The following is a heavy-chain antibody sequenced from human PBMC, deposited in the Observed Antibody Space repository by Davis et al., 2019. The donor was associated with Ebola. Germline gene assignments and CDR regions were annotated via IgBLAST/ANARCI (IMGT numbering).Heavy chain of an antibody. CDR1: GFTFSDYY. CDR3: ARASSSWYYYYYYMDV. CDR2: ISSSGSTI. Sequence: GESLKISCAASGFTFSDYYMSWIRQAPGKGLEWVSYISSSGSTIYYADSVKGRFTISRDNAKNSLYLQMNSLRAEDTAVYYCARASSSWYYYYYYMDVWGKGTTVTVSS. V-gene: IGHV3-11*04. J-gene: IGHJ6*03. D-gene: IGHD6-13*01.